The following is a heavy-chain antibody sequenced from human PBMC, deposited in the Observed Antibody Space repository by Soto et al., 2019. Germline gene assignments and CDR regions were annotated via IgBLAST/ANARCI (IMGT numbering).Heavy chain of an antibody. CDR3: ARTGPAASVLYYYYGMDV. CDR2: INHSGST. D-gene: IGHD2-2*01. Sequence: SETLSLTCAVYGGSFSGYYWSWIRQPPGKGLEWIGEINHSGSTNYNPSLKSRVTISVDTSKNQFSLKLSSVTAADTAVYYCARTGPAASVLYYYYGMDVWGQGTTVTGSS. CDR1: GGSFSGYY. V-gene: IGHV4-34*01. J-gene: IGHJ6*02.